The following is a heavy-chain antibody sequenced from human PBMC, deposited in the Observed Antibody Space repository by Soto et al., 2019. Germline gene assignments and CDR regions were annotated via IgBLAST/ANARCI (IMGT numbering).Heavy chain of an antibody. CDR2: ISGSAGRT. Sequence: EVQLLESGGGLVQPGESLRLSCATSGFIFTNYAMSWVRQAPGKGLEWVAGISGSAGRTYYADSVKGRFTISSDNSRNTLSVLMSSLRAEDTAVYYCAKGGTVLLGIRTVVDWGQGTLVTVSS. CDR3: AKGGTVLLGIRTVVD. CDR1: GFIFTNYA. D-gene: IGHD4-4*01. J-gene: IGHJ4*02. V-gene: IGHV3-23*01.